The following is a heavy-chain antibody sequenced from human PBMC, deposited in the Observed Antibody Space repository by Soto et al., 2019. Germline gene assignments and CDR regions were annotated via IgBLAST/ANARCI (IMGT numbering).Heavy chain of an antibody. J-gene: IGHJ4*02. CDR1: GYTFTGYY. V-gene: IGHV1-2*02. CDR2: INPNSSGT. Sequence: ASVKVSCKASGYTFTGYYMYWVRQAPGQGLEWMGWINPNSSGTNYAQKFQGRVTMTRDTSTSTAYMELSRLRSDDTAVYYCARVLGYDYVWGSYRFDYWGQGTLVTVSS. D-gene: IGHD3-16*02. CDR3: ARVLGYDYVWGSYRFDY.